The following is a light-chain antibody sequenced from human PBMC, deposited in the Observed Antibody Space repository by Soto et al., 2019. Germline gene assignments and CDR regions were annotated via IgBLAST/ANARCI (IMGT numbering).Light chain of an antibody. V-gene: IGKV1-8*01. CDR1: QGISSY. CDR3: QQYYSYPLT. CDR2: AAS. Sequence: AIRMTQSPSSLSASTGDRVTITCRASQGISSYLAWYQQKPGKAPKLLIYAASTLQSGVPSRFSGSGSGTDFTLTISCLQSEDFATSYCQQYYSYPLTFGGGTKVDIK. J-gene: IGKJ4*01.